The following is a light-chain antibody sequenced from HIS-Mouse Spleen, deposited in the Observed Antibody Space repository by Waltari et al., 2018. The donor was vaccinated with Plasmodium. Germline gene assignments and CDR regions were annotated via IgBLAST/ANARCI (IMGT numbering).Light chain of an antibody. V-gene: IGKV3-11*01. CDR3: QQRSNWTPYT. J-gene: IGKJ2*01. CDR1: QSVSSY. CDR2: DAA. Sequence: EIVLTQSPATLSLSPGERATLSCRASQSVSSYLDWYQQKPGQAPRLLIYDAANRATGIPARFSGSGSGTDFTLTISSLEPEDFAVYYCQQRSNWTPYTFGQGTKLEIK.